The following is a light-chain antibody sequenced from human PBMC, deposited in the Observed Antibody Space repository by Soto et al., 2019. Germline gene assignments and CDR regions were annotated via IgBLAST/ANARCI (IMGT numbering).Light chain of an antibody. Sequence: QSVLAQPASVSVSPGQSITISCTGTSSDVGSYHYVSWFQQHPGKAPKLIIFEVSDRPSGVSTRFSGSKSGDTASLTISGLQADDEADYYCSSYTSGRDVYVFGGGTKVTVL. CDR2: EVS. V-gene: IGLV2-14*01. CDR3: SSYTSGRDVYV. CDR1: SSDVGSYHY. J-gene: IGLJ1*01.